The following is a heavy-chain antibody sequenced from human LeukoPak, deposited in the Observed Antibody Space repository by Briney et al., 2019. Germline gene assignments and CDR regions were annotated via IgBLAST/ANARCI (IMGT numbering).Heavy chain of an antibody. CDR1: GFTFSSYA. D-gene: IGHD6-19*01. Sequence: TGGSLRLSCAASGFTFSSYAMSWVRQAPGKGLEWVSTISDSGGGTYYTDSVKGRFTISRDNSKNTLYLQMSSLRAEDTAVYYCARGTSSGWRDAFDIWGQGTMVTVSS. V-gene: IGHV3-23*01. CDR3: ARGTSSGWRDAFDI. CDR2: ISDSGGGT. J-gene: IGHJ3*02.